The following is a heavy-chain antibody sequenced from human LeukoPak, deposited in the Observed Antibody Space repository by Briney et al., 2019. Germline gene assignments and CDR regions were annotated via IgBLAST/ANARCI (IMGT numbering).Heavy chain of an antibody. CDR3: ARSQSYYDFWSGYYTGTGAFDY. CDR2: LYYSGST. D-gene: IGHD3-3*01. CDR1: GGSVSSSSYY. Sequence: SETLSLTCTVSGGSVSSSSYYWSWIRQPPGKKLEWIGYLYYSGSTNYNPSLKSRVTISVDTSKNQFSLKLSSVTAADTAVYYCARSQSYYDFWSGYYTGTGAFDYWGQGTLVTVSS. V-gene: IGHV4-61*01. J-gene: IGHJ4*02.